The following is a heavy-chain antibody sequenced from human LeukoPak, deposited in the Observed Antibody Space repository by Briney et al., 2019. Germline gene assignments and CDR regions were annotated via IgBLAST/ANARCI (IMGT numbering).Heavy chain of an antibody. CDR3: AKGLEEYYFDY. Sequence: GGSLRLSCAASRFTFSTYAMSWVRQAPGKGLEWVSAISGSGGSTYYADSVKGRFTISRDNSKNTLYLQMNSLRAEDTAVYYCAKGLEEYYFDYWGQGTLVTVSS. CDR2: ISGSGGST. J-gene: IGHJ4*02. V-gene: IGHV3-23*01. CDR1: RFTFSTYA. D-gene: IGHD3-16*01.